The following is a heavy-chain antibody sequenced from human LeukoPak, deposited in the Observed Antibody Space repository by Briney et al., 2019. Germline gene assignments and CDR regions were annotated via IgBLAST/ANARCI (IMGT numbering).Heavy chain of an antibody. CDR2: INSDGSST. V-gene: IGHV3-74*01. J-gene: IGHJ4*02. CDR1: GFTFSSYW. CDR3: ARERGTAKYYFDY. D-gene: IGHD5-18*01. Sequence: PGGSLRLSCAAPGFTFSSYWMHWVRQAPGKGLVWVSRINSDGSSTSYADSVKGRFTISRDNAKNTLYLQMNSLRAEDTAVYYCARERGTAKYYFDYWGQGTLVTVSS.